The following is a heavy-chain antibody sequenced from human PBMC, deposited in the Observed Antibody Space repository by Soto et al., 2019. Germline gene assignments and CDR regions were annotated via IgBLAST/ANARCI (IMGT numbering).Heavy chain of an antibody. Sequence: QVQLQESGPGLVKPSETLSLTCTVSGGPISSYFWSWIRQPPGKGLEWIGYIYYSGSTNYNPSLKSRVTISVDTSKNQFSLKLTSVTAADTAVYYCARAGTGMVQLDYWGQGTLVTVSS. J-gene: IGHJ4*02. CDR2: IYYSGST. CDR1: GGPISSYF. D-gene: IGHD5-18*01. V-gene: IGHV4-59*01. CDR3: ARAGTGMVQLDY.